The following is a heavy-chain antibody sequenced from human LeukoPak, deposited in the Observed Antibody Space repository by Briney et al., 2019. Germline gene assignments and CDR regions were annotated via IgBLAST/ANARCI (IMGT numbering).Heavy chain of an antibody. J-gene: IGHJ6*02. CDR2: INTDGSST. V-gene: IGHV3-74*01. CDR3: ARDRRSDSSSHYYGMDV. D-gene: IGHD6-13*01. Sequence: GGSLRLSCAASGFTFSSYWMHWVRQAPGKGLVWVSRINTDGSSTSYADSVKGRFTISRDNAKNTLYLQMNSLRAEDTAVYYCARDRRSDSSSHYYGMDVWGQGTTVTVYS. CDR1: GFTFSSYW.